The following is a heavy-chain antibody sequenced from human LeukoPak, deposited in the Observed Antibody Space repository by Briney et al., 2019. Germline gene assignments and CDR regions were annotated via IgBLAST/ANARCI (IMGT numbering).Heavy chain of an antibody. CDR1: GFTFSSYA. CDR2: ISYDGSNK. Sequence: GGSLRLSCAASGFTFSSYAMHWVRQAPGKGLEWVAVISYDGSNKYYADSVKGRFTISRDNSKNTLYLQMNSLRAEDTAVYYCASERPDAFDIWGQGTMVTVSS. CDR3: ASERPDAFDI. V-gene: IGHV3-30-3*01. J-gene: IGHJ3*02.